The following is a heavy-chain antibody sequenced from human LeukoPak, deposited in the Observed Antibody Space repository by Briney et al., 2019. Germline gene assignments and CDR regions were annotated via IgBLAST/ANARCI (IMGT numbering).Heavy chain of an antibody. CDR1: GGSISSSNW. Sequence: PSGTLSLTCAVSGGSISSSNWWSWVRQPPGKGLEWIGEIYHSGSTNYNPSLKSRVTISVDKSKNQFSLKLSSVTAADTAVYYCARVVQWASGYYYYYMDVWGKGTTVTVSS. CDR2: IYHSGST. CDR3: ARVVQWASGYYYYYMDV. J-gene: IGHJ6*03. V-gene: IGHV4-4*02. D-gene: IGHD6-19*01.